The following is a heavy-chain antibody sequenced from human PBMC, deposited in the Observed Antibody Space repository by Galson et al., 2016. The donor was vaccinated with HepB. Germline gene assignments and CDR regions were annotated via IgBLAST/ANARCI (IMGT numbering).Heavy chain of an antibody. CDR3: AGGRDWLIDH. J-gene: IGHJ4*02. Sequence: SLRLSCAASEFTFTNYWMNWVRQAPGKGLEWVAIIKQDASEKYYVDSVKGRFTISRDNARKSLYLQMDSLTADETAVYFCAGGRDWLIDHWGQGIVVTFTS. D-gene: IGHD3/OR15-3a*01. V-gene: IGHV3-7*03. CDR1: EFTFTNYW. CDR2: IKQDASEK.